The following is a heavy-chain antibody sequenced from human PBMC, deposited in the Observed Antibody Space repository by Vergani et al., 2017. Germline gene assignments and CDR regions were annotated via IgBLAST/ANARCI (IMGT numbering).Heavy chain of an antibody. CDR3: ASSVEMATIPLYYYYMDV. Sequence: QVQLVQSGAEVKKPGSSVKVSCKASGGTFSSYAISWVRQAPGQGLEWMGGIIPIFGTANYAQQFQGRVTITADESTSTAYMELSSLRSEDTAVYYCASSVEMATIPLYYYYMDVWGKGTTVTVSS. J-gene: IGHJ6*03. V-gene: IGHV1-69*01. CDR2: IIPIFGTA. D-gene: IGHD5-24*01. CDR1: GGTFSSYA.